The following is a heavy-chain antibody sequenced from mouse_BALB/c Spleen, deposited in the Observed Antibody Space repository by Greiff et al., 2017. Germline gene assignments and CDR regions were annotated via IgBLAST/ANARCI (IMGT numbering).Heavy chain of an antibody. D-gene: IGHD2-2*01. Sequence: EVQLQESGGGLVQPGGSMKLSCVASGFTFSSYWMSWVRQSPEKGLEWVAEIRLKSDNYATHYAESVKGKFTISRDDSKSRLYLQMNSLRAEDTGIYYCTRGYGNGWFAYWGQGTLVTVSA. CDR2: IRLKSDNYAT. V-gene: IGHV6-6*02. J-gene: IGHJ3*01. CDR3: TRGYGNGWFAY. CDR1: GFTFSSYW.